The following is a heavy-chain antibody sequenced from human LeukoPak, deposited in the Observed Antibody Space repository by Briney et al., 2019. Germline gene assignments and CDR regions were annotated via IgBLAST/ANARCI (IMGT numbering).Heavy chain of an antibody. D-gene: IGHD6-6*01. CDR2: TNPNSGNT. CDR3: ARLPKYSRPLDY. Sequence: ASVKVSCKASGYTFSSYDINWVRQATGQGLEWMGWTNPNSGNTAYAQKFQGRVTMSRDTSISTAYMELSSLRSEDTAVYYCARLPKYSRPLDYWGQGTLVTVSS. V-gene: IGHV1-8*02. CDR1: GYTFSSYD. J-gene: IGHJ4*02.